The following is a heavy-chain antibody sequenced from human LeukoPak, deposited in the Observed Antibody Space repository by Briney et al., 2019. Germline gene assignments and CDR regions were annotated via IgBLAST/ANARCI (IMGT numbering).Heavy chain of an antibody. V-gene: IGHV1-18*01. J-gene: IGHJ3*02. CDR1: GYTFTNNG. D-gene: IGHD2-15*01. CDR3: ARDMGYCSGGSCPHNAFDI. Sequence: ASVEVSCKASGYTFTNNGISWMRQAPGQGLEWMGWISAYNDNTNNAQKFQGRVTMTTDTSTSTAYMELRSLRSDDTAVYYCARDMGYCSGGSCPHNAFDIWGQGTVVTVS. CDR2: ISAYNDNT.